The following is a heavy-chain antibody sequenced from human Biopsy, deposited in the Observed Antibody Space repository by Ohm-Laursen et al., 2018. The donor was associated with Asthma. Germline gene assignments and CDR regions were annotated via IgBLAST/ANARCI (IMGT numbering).Heavy chain of an antibody. CDR2: IKHDGTEK. V-gene: IGHV3-7*01. Sequence: SLRLSCAASGFTFGDYWMGWVRQVPGKGLEWVANIKHDGTEKNHADSLKGRFTISRDNAKNSLYLQMNSLRAEDTAVYYCARTFHFWSPYHAEHYQLWGQGTLVTVPS. CDR1: GFTFGDYW. CDR3: ARTFHFWSPYHAEHYQL. J-gene: IGHJ1*01. D-gene: IGHD3-3*02.